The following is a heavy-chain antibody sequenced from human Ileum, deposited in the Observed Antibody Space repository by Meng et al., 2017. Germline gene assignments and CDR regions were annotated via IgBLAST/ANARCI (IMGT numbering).Heavy chain of an antibody. Sequence: QVQLQESGPGLGKPSQTLSLTCTVSGGSISSGDYYWSWIRQPPGKGLEWIGYIYYSGGTYYNPSLKSRVTISVDTSKNQFSLKLSSVTAADTAVYYCARENTIFGVVWGSWFDPWGQGTLVTVSS. CDR3: ARENTIFGVVWGSWFDP. D-gene: IGHD3-3*01. J-gene: IGHJ5*02. CDR1: GGSISSGDYY. V-gene: IGHV4-30-4*01. CDR2: IYYSGGT.